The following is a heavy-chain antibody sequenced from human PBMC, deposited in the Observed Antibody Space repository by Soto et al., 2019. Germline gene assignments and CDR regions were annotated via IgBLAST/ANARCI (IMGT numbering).Heavy chain of an antibody. Sequence: PTLRTDKRSLGLDCRSSCLSHSNNREAVVCIRQPPRKALEWLALIYWDDDKRYNPSLKSRLAITKDTSKNQVVLTMTNMDPVDTGTFYCPRGLGVDLLGTVLDPLGQRILVTVSS. V-gene: IGHV2-5*02. CDR3: PRGLGVDLLGTVLDP. J-gene: IGHJ5*02. D-gene: IGHD1-1*01. CDR2: IYWDDDK. CDR1: CLSHSNNREA.